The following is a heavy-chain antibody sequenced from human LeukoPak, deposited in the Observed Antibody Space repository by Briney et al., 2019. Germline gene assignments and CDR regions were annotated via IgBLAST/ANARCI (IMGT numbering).Heavy chain of an antibody. D-gene: IGHD2/OR15-2a*01. CDR1: GFSFSTYW. Sequence: GGSLRLSCAASGFSFSTYWMAWVRQAPGKGLEWVANIKEDGSQKYHVDSVKGRFTISGDNAKNSLYLQMNSLSGEDTAVYFCARGGLSIMGYWGQGTLVTVSS. CDR3: ARGGLSIMGY. V-gene: IGHV3-7*03. CDR2: IKEDGSQK. J-gene: IGHJ4*02.